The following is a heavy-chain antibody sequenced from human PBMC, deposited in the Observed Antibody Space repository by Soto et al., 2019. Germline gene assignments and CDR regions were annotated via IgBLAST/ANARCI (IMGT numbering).Heavy chain of an antibody. CDR2: ISYDGSNK. CDR1: GFTFSSYG. D-gene: IGHD2-15*01. CDR3: AKDRRKVVVTAPFDY. J-gene: IGHJ4*02. Sequence: VQLVESVGGVVQPGRSLRLSCAASGFTFSSYGMHWVRQAPGKGLEWVAVISYDGSNKYYADSVKGRFTISRDNSKNTLYLQMNSLRAEDTAVYYCAKDRRKVVVTAPFDYWGQGTLVTVSS. V-gene: IGHV3-30*18.